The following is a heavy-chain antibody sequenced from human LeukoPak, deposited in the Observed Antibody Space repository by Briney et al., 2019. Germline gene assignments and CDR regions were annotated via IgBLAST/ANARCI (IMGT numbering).Heavy chain of an antibody. CDR1: GFTFSTYS. V-gene: IGHV3-48*01. J-gene: IGHJ4*02. D-gene: IGHD1-1*01. CDR3: TRDYNWNPDY. Sequence: EGSLRLSCAASGFTFSTYSMNWVRQAPGKGLEWVSYIRSSGATTYYADSVEGRFTIPRDNGKNSLYLQMNSLRAEDTGVYYCTRDYNWNPDYWGQGTLVTVSS. CDR2: IRSSGATT.